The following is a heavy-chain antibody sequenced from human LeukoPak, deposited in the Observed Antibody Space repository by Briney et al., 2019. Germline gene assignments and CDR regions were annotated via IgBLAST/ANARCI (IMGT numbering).Heavy chain of an antibody. CDR1: GGSFSGYY. CDR3: ASILNGYSSGLNWFDP. CDR2: INHSGST. D-gene: IGHD6-19*01. Sequence: SETLSLTCAVYGGSFSGYYWSWIRQPPGKGLEWIGEINHSGSTNYNPSLKSRVTISVDTSKNQFSLKLSSVTAADTAVYYCASILNGYSSGLNWFDPWGQGTPVTVSS. J-gene: IGHJ5*02. V-gene: IGHV4-34*01.